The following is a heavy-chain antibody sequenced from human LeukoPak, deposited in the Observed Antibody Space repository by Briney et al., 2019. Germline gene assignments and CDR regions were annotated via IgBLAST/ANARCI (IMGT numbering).Heavy chain of an antibody. CDR1: GGSISSSSYY. D-gene: IGHD2-2*02. CDR2: IYYSGST. Sequence: PSETLSLTCTVSGGSISSSSYYWGWIRQPPRKGLEWIGSIYYSGSTYYNPSLKSRVTISVDTSKNQFSLKLSSVTAADTAVYYCARQASYCSSTSCYTVDYWGQGTLVTVSS. V-gene: IGHV4-39*01. CDR3: ARQASYCSSTSCYTVDY. J-gene: IGHJ4*02.